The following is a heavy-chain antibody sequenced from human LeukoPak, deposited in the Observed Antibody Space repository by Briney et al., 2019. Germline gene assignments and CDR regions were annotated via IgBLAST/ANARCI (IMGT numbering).Heavy chain of an antibody. V-gene: IGHV1-8*01. CDR2: MNPNSGNT. J-gene: IGHJ5*02. CDR1: GYTFTIYD. D-gene: IGHD3-10*01. Sequence: GASVKVSCKASGYTFTIYDINWVRQATGQGLEWMGWMNPNSGNTGYAQKFQGRVTMTRNTSISTAYMELSSLRSEDTAVYYCARVGIVVRRVIMYNWFDPWGQGTLVTVSS. CDR3: ARVGIVVRRVIMYNWFDP.